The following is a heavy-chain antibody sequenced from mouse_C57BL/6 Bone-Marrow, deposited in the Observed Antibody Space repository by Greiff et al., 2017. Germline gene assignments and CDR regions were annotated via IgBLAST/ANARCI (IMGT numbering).Heavy chain of an antibody. CDR2: INPNYGTT. Sequence: EVKLMESGPELVKPGASVKISCKASGYSFTDYNMNWVKQRHGKSLEWIGVINPNYGTTSYNQKFKGTATLTVDQSSSTAYMQLNSLTSEDSAFYYCARGAYGKGGFAYWGQGTLVTVSA. J-gene: IGHJ3*01. CDR1: GYSFTDYN. D-gene: IGHD2-1*01. V-gene: IGHV1-39*01. CDR3: ARGAYGKGGFAY.